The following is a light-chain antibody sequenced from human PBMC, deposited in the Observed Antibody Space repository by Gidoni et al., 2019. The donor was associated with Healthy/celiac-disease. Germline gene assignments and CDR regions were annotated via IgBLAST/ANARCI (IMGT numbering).Light chain of an antibody. Sequence: DIQMTQSPSTLSASVGDRVTITCRASPSISSWLAWYQQKPGKAPKLLIYDASSLESGVPSRVRGSGSGTEFTLTISSLQPDDFATYYCQQYNSYPLTFGGGTKVEIK. CDR2: DAS. J-gene: IGKJ4*01. CDR1: PSISSW. V-gene: IGKV1-5*01. CDR3: QQYNSYPLT.